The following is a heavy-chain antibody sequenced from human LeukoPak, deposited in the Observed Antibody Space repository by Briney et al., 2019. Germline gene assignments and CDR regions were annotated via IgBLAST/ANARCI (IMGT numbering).Heavy chain of an antibody. V-gene: IGHV1-18*01. CDR3: ARVVPAAIVPDY. CDR2: ISAYNGNT. CDR1: GGTFSSYA. D-gene: IGHD2-2*02. J-gene: IGHJ4*02. Sequence: GASVKVSCKASGGTFSSYAISWVRQAPGQGLEWMGWISAYNGNTNYAQKLQGRVTMTTDTSTSTAYMELRSLRSDDTAVYYCARVVPAAIVPDYWGQGTLVTVSS.